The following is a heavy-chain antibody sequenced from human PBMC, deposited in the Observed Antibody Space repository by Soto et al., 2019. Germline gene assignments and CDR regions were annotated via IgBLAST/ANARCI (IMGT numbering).Heavy chain of an antibody. CDR3: AMVDVYVTPSPQDV. CDR1: GYSFTRYG. J-gene: IGHJ6*02. CDR2: INAYNGNT. V-gene: IGHV1-18*01. Sequence: HVQLVQSGAEVKNPGASVKVSCKASGYSFTRYGIGWARQAPGQGLEWMGWINAYNGNTNYAQNLQGRLTLTTDTSTTTAYMELRSLRSNDTAIYYCAMVDVYVTPSPQDVWGQGTTFTVSS. D-gene: IGHD3-16*01.